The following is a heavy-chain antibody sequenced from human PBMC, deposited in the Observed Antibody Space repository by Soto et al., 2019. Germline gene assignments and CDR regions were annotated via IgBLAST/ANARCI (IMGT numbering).Heavy chain of an antibody. CDR1: GGSISSGGYY. V-gene: IGHV4-31*03. CDR2: IYYSGST. D-gene: IGHD3-9*01. Sequence: QVQLQESGPGLVKPSQTLSLTCTVSGGSISSGGYYWSWIRQHPGKGLEWIGYIYYSGSTYYNPSLKSRVTISVDTSKNQFSLELSSVTAADTAVYYCASHPLLRYFDWSLGAFDIWGQGTMVTVSS. CDR3: ASHPLLRYFDWSLGAFDI. J-gene: IGHJ3*02.